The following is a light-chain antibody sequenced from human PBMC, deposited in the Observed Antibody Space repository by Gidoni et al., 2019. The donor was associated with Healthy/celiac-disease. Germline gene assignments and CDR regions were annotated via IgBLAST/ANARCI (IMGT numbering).Light chain of an antibody. V-gene: IGKV3-11*01. Sequence: EIVLTQSPATLSLSPGERATLSCRASQSVSSYLAWYQQKPGQAPRILIYDASNRATGIPARFSGSRSGTDFTLTISSLEPEDFAVYYCQQRSNWPLTFGGGTKVEIK. J-gene: IGKJ4*01. CDR1: QSVSSY. CDR2: DAS. CDR3: QQRSNWPLT.